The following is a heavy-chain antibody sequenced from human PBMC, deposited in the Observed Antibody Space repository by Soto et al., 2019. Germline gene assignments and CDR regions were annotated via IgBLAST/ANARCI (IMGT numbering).Heavy chain of an antibody. CDR2: IKSKAHGATT. CDR3: ATDGGVRGFDP. D-gene: IGHD3-16*01. Sequence: EVQLVESGGALVKPGGSLRLSCTASGFTFSNAWMTWVRQAPGKGLDWVGLIKSKAHGATTDYTAPVRGRFTISRDDSTNTLFLQMDSLRTEDTAVYYCATDGGVRGFDPGGQGTLVTVSS. V-gene: IGHV3-15*02. CDR1: GFTFSNAW. J-gene: IGHJ5*02.